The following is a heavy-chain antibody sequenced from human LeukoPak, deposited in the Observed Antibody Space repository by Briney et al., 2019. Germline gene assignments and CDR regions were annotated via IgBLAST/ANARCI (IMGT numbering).Heavy chain of an antibody. CDR3: AADSSSWQYYYYYYYMDV. CDR1: GGTFSSYA. J-gene: IGHJ6*03. V-gene: IGHV1-69*13. D-gene: IGHD6-13*01. CDR2: IIPIFGTA. Sequence: ASVKVSCKASGGTFSSYAISWVRQAPGQGLEWMGGIIPIFGTANYAQKFQGRVTITADESTSTAYMELSSLRSEDTAVYYCAADSSSWQYYYYYYYMDVWGKGTTVTVSS.